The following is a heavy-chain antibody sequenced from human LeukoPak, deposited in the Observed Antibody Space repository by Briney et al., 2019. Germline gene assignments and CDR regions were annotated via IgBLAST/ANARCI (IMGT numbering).Heavy chain of an antibody. CDR3: ATPPLAAAGTTAFGY. J-gene: IGHJ4*02. V-gene: IGHV3-21*01. Sequence: PGGSLRLSCAASVFTFNSSSMSWVRQAPGKGLEWVSSISSSSSYIYYADSVKGRFTISRDNAKNSLYLQMNSLRAEDTAVYYCATPPLAAAGTTAFGYWGQGTLVTVSS. D-gene: IGHD6-13*01. CDR2: ISSSSSYI. CDR1: VFTFNSSS.